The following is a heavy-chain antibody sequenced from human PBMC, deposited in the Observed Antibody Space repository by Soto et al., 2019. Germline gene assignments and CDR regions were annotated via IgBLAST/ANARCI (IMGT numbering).Heavy chain of an antibody. CDR2: TYYSGST. Sequence: QVQLQESGPGLVKPSQTLSLTCTVSGGSISSGDYYWSWIRQPPGKGLEWIGYTYYSGSTYYNPSLKSRVIKTVDTSKNQFSLKLSSVTAADTAVYYCASFRYYDILTPKEDRKDYWGQGTLVTVSS. J-gene: IGHJ4*02. CDR3: ASFRYYDILTPKEDRKDY. CDR1: GGSISSGDYY. V-gene: IGHV4-30-4*01. D-gene: IGHD3-9*01.